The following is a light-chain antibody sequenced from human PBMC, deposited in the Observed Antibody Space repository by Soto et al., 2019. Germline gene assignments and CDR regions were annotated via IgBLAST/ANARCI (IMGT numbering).Light chain of an antibody. CDR1: QSISNY. CDR2: AAS. CDR3: QQSYSTPT. J-gene: IGKJ2*01. Sequence: DIPMTQSPSSLSASVGDRVTITCRASQSISNYLNWYQQKPGKAPKLLIYAASSLQSGVPSRFSGSESGTDFTLTISSLQPEDFATYYCQQSYSTPTFGQGTKLEIK. V-gene: IGKV1-39*01.